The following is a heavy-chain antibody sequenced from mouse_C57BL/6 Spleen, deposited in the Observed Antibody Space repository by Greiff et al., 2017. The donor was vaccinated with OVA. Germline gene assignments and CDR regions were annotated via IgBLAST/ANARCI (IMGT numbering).Heavy chain of an antibody. J-gene: IGHJ4*01. CDR2: IYWDDDK. Sequence: QVQLKESGPGILQSSQTLSLTCSFSGFSLSTSGMGVSWIRQPSGKGLEWLAHIYWDDDKRYNPSLKSRLTISKDTSRNQVFLKITSVDTADTATYYCARRASYYGYDGYDRDYWGQGTLVTVCS. D-gene: IGHD2-9*01. CDR3: ARRASYYGYDGYDRDY. CDR1: GFSLSTSGMG. V-gene: IGHV8-12*01.